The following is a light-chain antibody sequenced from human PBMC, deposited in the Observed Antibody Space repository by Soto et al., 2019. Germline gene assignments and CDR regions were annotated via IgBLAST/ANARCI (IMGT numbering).Light chain of an antibody. CDR2: KAS. V-gene: IGKV1-5*03. J-gene: IGKJ1*01. Sequence: DIQITHSPSALSGSVGERVTITCRASQSISSWLAWYQQKPGKAPKLLIYKASTLKSGVPSRSSGSGSGTEFTLTISSLQPDDFATYYCQNYNSYSEAFGQGTKVDI. CDR3: QNYNSYSEA. CDR1: QSISSW.